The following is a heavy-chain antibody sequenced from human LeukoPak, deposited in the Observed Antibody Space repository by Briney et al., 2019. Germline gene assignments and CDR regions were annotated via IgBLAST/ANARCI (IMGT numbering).Heavy chain of an antibody. D-gene: IGHD3-10*01. CDR3: AKVMTRTMVRGVPPSDY. J-gene: IGHJ4*02. V-gene: IGHV3-23*01. CDR1: GFTFSSYA. Sequence: GGSLRLSCAASGFTFSSYAMSWVRQAPGKGLEWVSAISGSGGSTYYADSVKGRFTISRDNSKNTLYLQMNSLRAGDTAVYYCAKVMTRTMVRGVPPSDYWGQGTLVTVSS. CDR2: ISGSGGST.